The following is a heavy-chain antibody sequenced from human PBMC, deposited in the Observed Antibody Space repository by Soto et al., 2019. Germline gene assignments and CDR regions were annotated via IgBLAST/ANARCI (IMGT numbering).Heavy chain of an antibody. CDR3: ALRYFDWLDAFDI. D-gene: IGHD3-9*01. V-gene: IGHV3-49*03. CDR2: IRSKAYGGTI. J-gene: IGHJ3*02. CDR1: GFTFDDYG. Sequence: EVQLVESGGGLVQPGRSLRLSCRISGFTFDDYGMTWFRQAPGKGLEWVSFIRSKAYGGTIEYAASVKGRFTISRDDPESIAYLQMNSLKTEDTAVYYCALRYFDWLDAFDIWGQGTMVTVSS.